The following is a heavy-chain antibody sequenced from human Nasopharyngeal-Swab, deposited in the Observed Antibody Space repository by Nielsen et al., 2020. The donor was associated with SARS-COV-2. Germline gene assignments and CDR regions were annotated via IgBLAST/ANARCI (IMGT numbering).Heavy chain of an antibody. CDR3: AKGTVAGD. Sequence: GESLKISCAASGFTFSSYSMNWVRQAPGKGLEWVAVISYDGSNKYYADSVKGRFTISRDNSKNTLYLQMNSLRAEDTAVYYCAKGTVAGDWGQGTLVTVSS. J-gene: IGHJ4*02. CDR2: ISYDGSNK. CDR1: GFTFSSYS. V-gene: IGHV3-30*18. D-gene: IGHD6-19*01.